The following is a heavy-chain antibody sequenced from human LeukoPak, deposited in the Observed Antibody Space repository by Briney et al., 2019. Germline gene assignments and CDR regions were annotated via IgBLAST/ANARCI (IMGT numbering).Heavy chain of an antibody. CDR1: GFTFRRNC. D-gene: IGHD6-13*01. CDR3: ARGAEGIAATDSNFDY. V-gene: IGHV3-21*01. J-gene: IGHJ4*02. Sequence: PGGSLRLSCAASGFTFRRNCMNWVRQAPGKALDWVSSISTRMSYIYYADSVKGRFTISRNNGKNSLYLQMKSLRPEDTAVYYCARGAEGIAATDSNFDYWGRGTLVTVSS. CDR2: ISTRMSYI.